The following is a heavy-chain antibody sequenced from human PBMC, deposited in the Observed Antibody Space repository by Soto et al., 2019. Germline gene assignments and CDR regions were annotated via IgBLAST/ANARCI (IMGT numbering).Heavy chain of an antibody. J-gene: IGHJ3*02. D-gene: IGHD3-9*01. CDR2: IYYSGST. Sequence: SETLSLTCTVSGGSISSGGYYWSWIRQHPGKGLEWIGYIYYSGSTYYNPSLKSRVTISVDTSKNQFSLKLSSVTAADTAVYYCARGRSIWGESLDIWGQGTMVTVSS. CDR3: ARGRSIWGESLDI. CDR1: GGSISSGGYY. V-gene: IGHV4-31*03.